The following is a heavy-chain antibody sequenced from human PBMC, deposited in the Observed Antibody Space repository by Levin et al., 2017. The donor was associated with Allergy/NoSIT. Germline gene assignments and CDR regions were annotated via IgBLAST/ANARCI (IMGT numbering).Heavy chain of an antibody. J-gene: IGHJ4*02. CDR3: ARDDRTDKYSSGNLTGDY. D-gene: IGHD6-19*01. Sequence: PGGSLRLSCAASGFTFSSYSMNWVRQAPGKGLEWVSSISSSSSYIYYADSVKGRFTISRDNAKNSLYLQMNSLRAEDTAVYYCARDDRTDKYSSGNLTGDYWGQGTLVTVSS. CDR2: ISSSSSYI. CDR1: GFTFSSYS. V-gene: IGHV3-21*01.